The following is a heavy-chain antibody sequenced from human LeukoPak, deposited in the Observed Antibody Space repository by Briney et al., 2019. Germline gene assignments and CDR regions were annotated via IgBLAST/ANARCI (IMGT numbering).Heavy chain of an antibody. V-gene: IGHV3-74*01. CDR2: INSDGSST. CDR3: ARSYGSGSILWFDP. Sequence: GGSLRLSCAASGFTFSSYWMHWVRQAPGKGLVWVSRINSDGSSTSYADSVKGRFTIPRDNAKNTLYLQMNSLRAEDTAVYYCARSYGSGSILWFDPWGQGTLVTVSS. D-gene: IGHD3-10*01. J-gene: IGHJ5*02. CDR1: GFTFSSYW.